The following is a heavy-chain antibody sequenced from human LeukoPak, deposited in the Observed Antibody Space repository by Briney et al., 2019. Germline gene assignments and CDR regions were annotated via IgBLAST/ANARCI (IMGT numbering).Heavy chain of an antibody. J-gene: IGHJ4*02. Sequence: SQTLSLTCGISGDSVSSNSAAWNWIRQSPSGGLEWLGRTYYRSKWYDDYAVSVKSRITINPDTSKNQFSLQLNSVTPEDTAVYYGARWNSSSKIFDYWGQGTLVTVSS. CDR2: TYYRSKWYD. CDR3: ARWNSSSKIFDY. CDR1: GDSVSSNSAA. V-gene: IGHV6-1*01. D-gene: IGHD6-13*01.